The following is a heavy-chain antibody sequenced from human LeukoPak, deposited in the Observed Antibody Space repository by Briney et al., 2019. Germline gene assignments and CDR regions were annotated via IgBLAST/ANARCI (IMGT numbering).Heavy chain of an antibody. CDR1: GGSISGYY. V-gene: IGHV4-59*01. Sequence: PSETLSLTCAVSGGSISGYYWSWIRQPPGKGLEWIGYIYYSGSTNYNPSLKSRVTISVDTSKNQFSLKLSSVTAADTAVYYCARAPRWFDPWGQGTLVTVSS. CDR2: IYYSGST. CDR3: ARAPRWFDP. J-gene: IGHJ5*02.